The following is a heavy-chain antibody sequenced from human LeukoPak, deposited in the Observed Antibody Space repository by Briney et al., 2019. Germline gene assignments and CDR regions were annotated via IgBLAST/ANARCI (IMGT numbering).Heavy chain of an antibody. V-gene: IGHV1-2*02. CDR2: INPNSGGT. Sequence: ASVKVSCKASGYTFTGYYMHWVRQAPGQGVEWMGWINPNSGGTNYAQKFQGRVTMTRDMSRSTVYVEMSSLTSEDPPVYSCARALPHRRLMDTTMNQHWFDLWGQGTLVTVSS. J-gene: IGHJ5*02. CDR1: GYTFTGYY. CDR3: ARALPHRRLMDTTMNQHWFDL. D-gene: IGHD5-18*01.